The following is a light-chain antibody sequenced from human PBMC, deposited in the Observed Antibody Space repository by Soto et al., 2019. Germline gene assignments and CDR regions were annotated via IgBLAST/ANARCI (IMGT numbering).Light chain of an antibody. V-gene: IGKV1-5*03. CDR3: QQYGTYLLT. J-gene: IGKJ3*01. Sequence: DIQMTQSPSTLSASVGDRVTLTCRASRSISSWLAWYQQKPGKAPKLLIYRASALQSGVPSRFSGSGSGTEFTLTIGSLQPDDFAMFYCQQYGTYLLTFGAGTKVDIK. CDR2: RAS. CDR1: RSISSW.